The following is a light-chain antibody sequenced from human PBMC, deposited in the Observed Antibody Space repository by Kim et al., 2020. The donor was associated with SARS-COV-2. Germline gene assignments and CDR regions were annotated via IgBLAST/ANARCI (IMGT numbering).Light chain of an antibody. J-gene: IGLJ2*01. CDR1: KLGDKY. Sequence: SYELTQSPSVSVSPGQTASITCSGDKLGDKYACWYQQKPGQSPVLVIYQDSKWPSGIPERFSGSNSGNTATLTISGTQAMDEADYYCQAWDSSTVVFGGG. CDR3: QAWDSSTVV. CDR2: QDS. V-gene: IGLV3-1*01.